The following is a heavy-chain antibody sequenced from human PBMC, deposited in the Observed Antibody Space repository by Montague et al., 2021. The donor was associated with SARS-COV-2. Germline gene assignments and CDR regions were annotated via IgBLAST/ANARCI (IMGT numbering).Heavy chain of an antibody. Sequence: SLRLSCAASGFTFSSYAMHWVRQAPGKGLEWVAVISYGGINKYYADSVKGRFTISRDNSKNTLYLQMNSLRAEDTAVYYCARDPDYGDSVGIDYWGQGTLVTVSS. D-gene: IGHD4-17*01. CDR1: GFTFSSYA. V-gene: IGHV3-30-3*01. CDR3: ARDPDYGDSVGIDY. J-gene: IGHJ4*02. CDR2: ISYGGINK.